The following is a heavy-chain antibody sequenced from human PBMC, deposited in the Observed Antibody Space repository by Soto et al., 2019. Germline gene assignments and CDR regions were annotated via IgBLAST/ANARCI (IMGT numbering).Heavy chain of an antibody. V-gene: IGHV3-23*01. J-gene: IGHJ5*02. D-gene: IGHD6-19*01. CDR2: ISGSGGST. CDR3: AKAGGGWYVGDWFDP. Sequence: GSLRLSCAASGXTFSSYAMSWVRQAPGKGLEWVSAISGSGGSTYYADSVKGRFTISRDNSKKKLYLQMNSMRAEDTAVSYCAKAGGGWYVGDWFDPWGQGTLGTVSS. CDR1: GXTFSSYA.